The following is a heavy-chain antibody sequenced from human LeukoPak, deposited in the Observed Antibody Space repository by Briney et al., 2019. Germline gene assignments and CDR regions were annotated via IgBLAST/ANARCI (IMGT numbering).Heavy chain of an antibody. D-gene: IGHD5-18*01. J-gene: IGHJ4*02. CDR1: GFTVSNNY. V-gene: IGHV3-53*04. CDR3: ASQGRGYSYLFDY. Sequence: PGGSLRLSCAASGFTVSNNYMSWVRQAPGKGLEWVSVIYRGGDTYYADSVKGRFTISRHNSENTLYLQMNSLRAEDTAVYYCASQGRGYSYLFDYWGQGTLVTVSS. CDR2: IYRGGDT.